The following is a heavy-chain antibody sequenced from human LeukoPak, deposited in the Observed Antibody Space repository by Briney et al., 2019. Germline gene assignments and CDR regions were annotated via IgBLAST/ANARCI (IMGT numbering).Heavy chain of an antibody. Sequence: GSLRLSCAASGFTFSRYWMSWVRQVPRKGLEWVANIKQDGGEIYYVDSVKGRFTISRDNAKSSLYLQMNSLRAGDTAVYYCARDKGDYDTSGSLFVFGGQGTLVTVSP. J-gene: IGHJ4*02. V-gene: IGHV3-7*03. CDR1: GFTFSRYW. CDR2: IKQDGGEI. D-gene: IGHD3-22*01. CDR3: ARDKGDYDTSGSLFVF.